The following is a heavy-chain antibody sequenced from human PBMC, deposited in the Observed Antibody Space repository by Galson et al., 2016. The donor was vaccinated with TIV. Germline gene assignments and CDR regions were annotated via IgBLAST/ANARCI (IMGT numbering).Heavy chain of an antibody. V-gene: IGHV3-11*01. CDR1: GFSFSDYS. Sequence: SLRLSCAASGFSFSDYSMSWVRQAPGKGLEWISYISRRGDTIHYSDSVKGRFTISRDNAKNPLYLQMNGLRAEDTALYYCARDQTLRFLRGYGMDVWGQGTTVIVSS. CDR2: ISRRGDTI. D-gene: IGHD3-3*01. J-gene: IGHJ6*02. CDR3: ARDQTLRFLRGYGMDV.